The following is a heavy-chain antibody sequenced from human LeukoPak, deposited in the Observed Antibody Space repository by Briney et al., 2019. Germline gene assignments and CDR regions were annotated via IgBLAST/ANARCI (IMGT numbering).Heavy chain of an antibody. V-gene: IGHV3-21*01. D-gene: IGHD3-22*01. CDR1: GFTFSSYS. CDR2: ISSSSSYI. CDR3: GGEDSRVYYYQGSLDY. J-gene: IGHJ4*02. Sequence: GGSLRLSCAASGFTFSSYSMNWVRQAPGKGLEWVSSISSSSSYIYYADSVKGRFTISRDNAKNSLYLQMNSLRAEDTAVYYLGGEDSRVYYYQGSLDYWGQETRVTVSS.